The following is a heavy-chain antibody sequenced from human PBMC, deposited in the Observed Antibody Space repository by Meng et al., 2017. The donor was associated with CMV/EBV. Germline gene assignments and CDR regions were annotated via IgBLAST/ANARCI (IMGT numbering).Heavy chain of an antibody. Sequence: GESLKISCAASGFTFSSYEMNWVRQAPGKGLEWISYISSSGSSIYYADSVKGRFTFSRDNVKNSLYLQMNSLRAEDTAVYYCARGPNYYDSKYYYYGMDVWGQGTTVTVSS. D-gene: IGHD3-22*01. V-gene: IGHV3-48*03. CDR3: ARGPNYYDSKYYYYGMDV. J-gene: IGHJ6*02. CDR1: GFTFSSYE. CDR2: ISSSGSSI.